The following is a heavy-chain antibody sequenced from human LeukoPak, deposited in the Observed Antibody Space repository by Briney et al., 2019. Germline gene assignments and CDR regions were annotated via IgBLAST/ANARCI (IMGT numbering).Heavy chain of an antibody. CDR1: GNSLSELS. D-gene: IGHD3-3*01. V-gene: IGHV1-24*01. J-gene: IGHJ4*02. CDR3: TTRSGDFWSGFVN. Sequence: ASVTVSCKVSGNSLSELSIQWVRQAPGKGLDGMGGFDPEEAKMVYAQNFQGRVTMTEDTSTQTAYMELSGLTSDDTAVYYCTTRSGDFWSGFVNWGQGTLVTVSS. CDR2: FDPEEAKM.